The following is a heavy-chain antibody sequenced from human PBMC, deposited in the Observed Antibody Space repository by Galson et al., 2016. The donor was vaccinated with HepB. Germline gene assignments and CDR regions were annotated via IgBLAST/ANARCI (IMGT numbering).Heavy chain of an antibody. V-gene: IGHV3-74*03. CDR1: GFTFSNYW. Sequence: SLRLSCAASGFTFSNYWMHWVRQAPGKGPVWVSRITGDGTSAAYADSVEGRFTLSRDNAKNTLYLQMDSLRVEDTAVYYCARDGGLGTPWDYWGQGILVTVSS. J-gene: IGHJ4*02. CDR2: ITGDGTSA. D-gene: IGHD3-16*01. CDR3: ARDGGLGTPWDY.